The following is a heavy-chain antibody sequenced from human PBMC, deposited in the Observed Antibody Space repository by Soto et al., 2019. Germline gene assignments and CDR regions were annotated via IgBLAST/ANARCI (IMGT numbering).Heavy chain of an antibody. V-gene: IGHV1-69*02. CDR2: FNPILSFS. CDR3: ATSFVSGSRAFDY. J-gene: IGHJ4*02. Sequence: QVQLVQSGAEVKKPGSSVKVSCKASGDTFNFYTINWVRQAPGLGLEWMGRFNPILSFSNSALKFQGRVTLTADKSTSTAYRVLSSLRSADTAIYYWATSFVSGSRAFDYWGQGALVTVSS. CDR1: GDTFNFYT. D-gene: IGHD3-10*01.